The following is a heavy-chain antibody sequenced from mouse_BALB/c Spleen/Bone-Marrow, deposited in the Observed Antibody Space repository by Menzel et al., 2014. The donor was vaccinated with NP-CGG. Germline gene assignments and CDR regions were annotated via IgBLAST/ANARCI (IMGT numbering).Heavy chain of an antibody. Sequence: QVTLKECGAELARPGASVKLSCKASGYTFTDYYINWVKQRTGQGLEWIGEIYPGSGNTYYNEKFKGKATLTADKSSSTAYMQLSSLTSEDSAVYFCAFYGSSYAWFAYWGQGTLVTVSA. D-gene: IGHD1-1*01. J-gene: IGHJ3*01. CDR1: GYTFTDYY. V-gene: IGHV1-77*01. CDR3: AFYGSSYAWFAY. CDR2: IYPGSGNT.